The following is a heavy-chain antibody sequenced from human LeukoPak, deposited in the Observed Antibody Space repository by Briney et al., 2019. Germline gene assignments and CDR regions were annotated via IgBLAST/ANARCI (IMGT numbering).Heavy chain of an antibody. V-gene: IGHV1-69*02. Sequence: ASVKVSCKASVGTFSSYTISWVRQAPGQGLEWMGRIIPILGIANYAQEFQGRVTITADKSTSTAYMELSSLRSEDTAVYYCASDIVVVPAAIARTNFQHWGQGTLVTVSS. D-gene: IGHD2-2*01. CDR3: ASDIVVVPAAIARTNFQH. J-gene: IGHJ1*01. CDR1: VGTFSSYT. CDR2: IIPILGIA.